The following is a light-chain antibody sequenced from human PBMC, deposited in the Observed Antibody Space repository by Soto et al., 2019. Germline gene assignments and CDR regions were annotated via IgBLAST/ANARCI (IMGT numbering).Light chain of an antibody. CDR3: QQSYSTAWT. CDR1: QSISNY. CDR2: AAS. V-gene: IGKV1-39*01. J-gene: IGKJ1*01. Sequence: DIQMTQSPSSLSASVGDRVTITCRASQSISNYLNWYQHKPGKAPKLLIYAASSLQSGVPSRFSGSRSGTDFTLTISSLQLEDFATYSCQQSYSTAWTFGQGTKVEIK.